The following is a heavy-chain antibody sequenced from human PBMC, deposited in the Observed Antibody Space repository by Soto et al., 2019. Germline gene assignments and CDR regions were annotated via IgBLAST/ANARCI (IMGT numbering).Heavy chain of an antibody. V-gene: IGHV4-61*01. Sequence: SETLSLTCTVSGGSVSSGSYYWSWIRQPPGKGLEWIGYIYYSGSTNYNPSLKSRVTISVDTSKNQFSLKLSSVTAADTAVYYCARGRHDYSIRLYYYGMDVWGQGTTVTSP. CDR2: IYYSGST. J-gene: IGHJ6*02. CDR1: GGSVSSGSYY. CDR3: ARGRHDYSIRLYYYGMDV. D-gene: IGHD4-4*01.